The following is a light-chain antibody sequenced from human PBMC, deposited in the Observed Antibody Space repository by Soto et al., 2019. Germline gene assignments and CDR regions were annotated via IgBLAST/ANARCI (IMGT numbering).Light chain of an antibody. V-gene: IGKV1-5*01. CDR1: QSISSW. CDR2: DAS. Sequence: DIQMTQSPSTLSASVGDRVTITCRASQSISSWLAWYQQKPGKAPKLLIYDASSLECGVPSRFSGSGSGTEFTRTISSLQPDDFATYYCQQYNSYTYTFGQGTKLEIK. CDR3: QQYNSYTYT. J-gene: IGKJ2*01.